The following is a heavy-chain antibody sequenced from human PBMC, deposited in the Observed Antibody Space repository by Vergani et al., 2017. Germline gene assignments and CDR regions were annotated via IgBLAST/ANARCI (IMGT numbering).Heavy chain of an antibody. CDR3: VRNEDRYYLQY. CDR2: IDSDGSST. J-gene: IGHJ4*02. CDR1: GFSFNTYW. V-gene: IGHV3-74*03. Sequence: EVRLVESGGGLVQPGGSLRLSCAASGFSFNTYWMHWVRQAPGKGLVWVSRIDSDGSSTTYADSVRGRFTISRDNAKNMLYLHMNSLRDEDTALYYCVRNEDRYYLQYWGQGTLVTFSS. D-gene: IGHD2-15*01.